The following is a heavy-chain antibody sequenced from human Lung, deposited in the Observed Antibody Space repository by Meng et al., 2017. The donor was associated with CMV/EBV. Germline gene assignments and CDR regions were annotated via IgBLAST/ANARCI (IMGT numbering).Heavy chain of an antibody. Sequence: SXTLSLXCHVSGHSISSDYFWGWVRQSPGTGLAWFGICDSGDTFYNPSLKSRVAISVDTSPNPFPLTLRSVTAADTAVYYCVSHIIVVPARGYGLDVWGQGTTVTVSS. V-gene: IGHV4-38-2*01. CDR3: VSHIIVVPARGYGLDV. J-gene: IGHJ6*01. CDR1: GHSISSDYF. D-gene: IGHD2-2*01. CDR2: CDSGDT.